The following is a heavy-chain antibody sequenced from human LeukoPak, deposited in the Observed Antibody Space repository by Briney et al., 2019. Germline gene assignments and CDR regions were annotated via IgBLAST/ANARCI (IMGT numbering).Heavy chain of an antibody. CDR2: IYYSGST. J-gene: IGHJ4*02. D-gene: IGHD5-18*01. Sequence: SETLSLTCTVSGGSISSYYWSWIRQPPGNGLDWIGYIYYSGSTNYNPSLKSQVTISVDTSKNQFSLKLSSVTAAETAVYYCARVDTAILPYFDYWGQGTLVTVSS. CDR1: GGSISSYY. CDR3: ARVDTAILPYFDY. V-gene: IGHV4-59*01.